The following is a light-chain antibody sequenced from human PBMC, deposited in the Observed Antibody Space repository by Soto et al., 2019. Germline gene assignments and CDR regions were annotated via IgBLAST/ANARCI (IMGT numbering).Light chain of an antibody. Sequence: QSALTQPASVSGSPGQSITISCTGTSSDVGGYNYVSWYQQHPGKAPKLMIYDVSNRPSGVSNRFSGSKSGNTASLTISGLQAEDEADYHCSSYTSSSASVFGTGTRSPS. J-gene: IGLJ1*01. CDR2: DVS. CDR3: SSYTSSSASV. CDR1: SSDVGGYNY. V-gene: IGLV2-14*03.